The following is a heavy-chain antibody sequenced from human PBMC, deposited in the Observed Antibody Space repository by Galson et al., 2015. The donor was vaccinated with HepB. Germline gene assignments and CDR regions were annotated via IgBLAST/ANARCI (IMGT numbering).Heavy chain of an antibody. V-gene: IGHV3-48*01. CDR2: ISRSSDTI. Sequence: SLRLSCAASGFSFSSYSMNWVRQAPGKGLEWISFISRSSDTIHYADSVKGRFTISRDNAKDSLFLQMNSLRAEDTAIYYCARGSYYSDDPIAWGQGTLVTVSS. CDR1: GFSFSSYS. J-gene: IGHJ5*02. CDR3: ARGSYYSDDPIA. D-gene: IGHD5-18*01.